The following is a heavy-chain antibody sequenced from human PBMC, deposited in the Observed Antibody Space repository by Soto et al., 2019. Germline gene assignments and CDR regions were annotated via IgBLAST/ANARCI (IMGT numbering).Heavy chain of an antibody. Sequence: QVQLVQSGAEVKKPGASVKVSCKGLGYNFIKYGINWVRQAPGQGLEWMGWISPYSGYTPSAQKFQGRLTLSTDTAATTAYMELRSLRSADTALYYCTREAIVVIPAAQPSHFDSWGQGALVTVSS. CDR2: ISPYSGYT. CDR3: TREAIVVIPAAQPSHFDS. D-gene: IGHD2-2*01. V-gene: IGHV1-18*01. CDR1: GYNFIKYG. J-gene: IGHJ4*02.